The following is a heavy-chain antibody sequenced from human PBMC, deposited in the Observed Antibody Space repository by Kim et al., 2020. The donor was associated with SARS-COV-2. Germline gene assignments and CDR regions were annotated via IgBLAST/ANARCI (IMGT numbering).Heavy chain of an antibody. CDR3: ARDVQHSNSFDY. Sequence: ASVKVSCKPSGFTLTDFSMHWVRQAPGQGLEWIGGFNPDSAGTNYAPKFQGRVTVTRDTSTNTAYMELTRLTSEDTAVYYCARDVQHSNSFDYWGQGT. V-gene: IGHV1-2*02. J-gene: IGHJ4*02. D-gene: IGHD2-21*01. CDR1: GFTLTDFS. CDR2: FNPDSAGT.